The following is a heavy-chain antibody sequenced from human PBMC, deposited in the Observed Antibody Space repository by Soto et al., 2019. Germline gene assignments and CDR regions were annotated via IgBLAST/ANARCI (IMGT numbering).Heavy chain of an antibody. CDR2: MNPNSGNT. D-gene: IGHD5-18*01. CDR3: GKDKDTYGSDYYFDY. V-gene: IGHV1-8*01. J-gene: IGHJ4*02. Sequence: ASVKVSCKASGYTFTSYDINWVRQATGQGLEWMGWMNPNSGNTGYAQKFQGRVTMTRNTSISTAYMELNSLRAEDTAAYYCGKDKDTYGSDYYFDYWGQGTLVTVSS. CDR1: GYTFTSYD.